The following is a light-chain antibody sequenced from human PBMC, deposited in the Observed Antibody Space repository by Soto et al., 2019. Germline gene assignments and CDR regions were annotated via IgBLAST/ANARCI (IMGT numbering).Light chain of an antibody. V-gene: IGLV1-40*01. Sequence: QLVLTQPPSVSGAPGQRVTISCTGSSSDIGGGYDVHWYQHLPGSVPKLLIYGDTNRPSGVPDRFSGSKSGTSASLAITGLRGEDEADYYCQSYDSSLSGHVVFGGGTKLTVL. J-gene: IGLJ2*01. CDR3: QSYDSSLSGHVV. CDR2: GDT. CDR1: SSDIGGGYD.